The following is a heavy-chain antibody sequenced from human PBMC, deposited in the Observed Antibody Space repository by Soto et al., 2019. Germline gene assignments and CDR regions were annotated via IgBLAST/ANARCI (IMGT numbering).Heavy chain of an antibody. J-gene: IGHJ4*02. D-gene: IGHD6-19*01. CDR2: IDPSDSYA. Sequence: PGESLKISCKGSGYSFTSYWISWVRQMPGKGLEWMGRIDPSDSYANYSPSFQGHVTISADKSISTAYLQWSSLKASDTAMYYCARHSIAVAVEDYWGQGTLVTVSS. V-gene: IGHV5-10-1*01. CDR3: ARHSIAVAVEDY. CDR1: GYSFTSYW.